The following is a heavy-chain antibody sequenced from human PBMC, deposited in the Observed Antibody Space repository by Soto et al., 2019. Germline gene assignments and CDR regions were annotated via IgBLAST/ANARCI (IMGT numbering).Heavy chain of an antibody. CDR2: ISVGGYIT. CDR3: AKAPGYSPDY. Sequence: QPGGSLRLSCAASGFTFSNSAMTWVRQAPGKGLEWVSAISVGGYITYYADSVKGRVTISRDNSNNTLYLQMDSLRAEDTAVYYCAKAPGYSPDYWGQGTLVTVSS. J-gene: IGHJ4*02. V-gene: IGHV3-23*01. D-gene: IGHD6-13*01. CDR1: GFTFSNSA.